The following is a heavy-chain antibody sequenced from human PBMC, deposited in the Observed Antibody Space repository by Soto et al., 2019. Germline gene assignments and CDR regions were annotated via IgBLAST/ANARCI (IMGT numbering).Heavy chain of an antibody. D-gene: IGHD3-22*01. Sequence: PGGSLRLSCAASGFTFSSYSMNWVRQAPGKGLGWVSSISSSSSYIYYADSVKGRLTISRDNAKNSLYLQMNSLRAEDTAVYYCARATPYTYYYDSSGEQPFDYWGQGTLVTVSS. CDR1: GFTFSSYS. CDR3: ARATPYTYYYDSSGEQPFDY. CDR2: ISSSSSYI. V-gene: IGHV3-21*01. J-gene: IGHJ4*02.